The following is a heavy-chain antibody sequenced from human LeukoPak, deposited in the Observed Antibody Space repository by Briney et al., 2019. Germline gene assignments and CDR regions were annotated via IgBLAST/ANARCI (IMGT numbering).Heavy chain of an antibody. V-gene: IGHV4-61*05. J-gene: IGHJ4*02. D-gene: IGHD3-22*01. Sequence: SETLSLTCTVSGGSVSSSGYYWGWIRQPPGKGLEWIGYIYYSGSTNYNPSLKSRVTISVDTSKNQFSLKLSSVTAADTAVYYCARHGGYYDSSGYFGYWGQGTLVTVSS. CDR1: GGSVSSSGYY. CDR3: ARHGGYYDSSGYFGY. CDR2: IYYSGST.